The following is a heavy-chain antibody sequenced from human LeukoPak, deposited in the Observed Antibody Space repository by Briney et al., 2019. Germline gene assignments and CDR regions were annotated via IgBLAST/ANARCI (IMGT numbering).Heavy chain of an antibody. CDR2: ISGSGGST. CDR3: ARCSRSSTDCYSEFDI. Sequence: GGSLRLSCAASGFTFSSYAMSWVRQAPGKGLEWVSAISGSGGSTYYADSVKGRFTISRDNSKNTLYLQMNSLRAEDTAVYYCARCSRSSTDCYSEFDIWGQGTMVTVSS. J-gene: IGHJ3*02. D-gene: IGHD2-2*02. CDR1: GFTFSSYA. V-gene: IGHV3-23*01.